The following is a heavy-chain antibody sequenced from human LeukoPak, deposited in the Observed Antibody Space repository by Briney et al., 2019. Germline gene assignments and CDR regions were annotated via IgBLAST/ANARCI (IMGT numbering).Heavy chain of an antibody. CDR3: ARWFGRFLDH. D-gene: IGHD3-10*01. J-gene: IGHJ4*02. Sequence: SETLSLTCTASGGSISSYYWSWIRQPPGKGLEWIGYVYHSGSTNYNPSLKGRVIMSVDTSKNQFPLKLTSVTPADTAVYYCARWFGRFLDHWGQGMLVTVSS. CDR2: VYHSGST. CDR1: GGSISSYY. V-gene: IGHV4-59*01.